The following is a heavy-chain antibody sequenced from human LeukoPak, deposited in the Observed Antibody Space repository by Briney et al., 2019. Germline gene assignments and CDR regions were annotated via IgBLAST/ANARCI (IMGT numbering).Heavy chain of an antibody. J-gene: IGHJ6*02. CDR3: AREPRKDGHNGMDV. D-gene: IGHD5-24*01. V-gene: IGHV1-46*01. Sequence: GASVKVSCKASGYTFTSYYMHWVRPAPGQGLEWVGIINPGDGGTNYAQKFQGRATMSRDTSTSTVYMELSSLRSEDTALYYCAREPRKDGHNGMDVWGQGTTVTVSS. CDR1: GYTFTSYY. CDR2: INPGDGGT.